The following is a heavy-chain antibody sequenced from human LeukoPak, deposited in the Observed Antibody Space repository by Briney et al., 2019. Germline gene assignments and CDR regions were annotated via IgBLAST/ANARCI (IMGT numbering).Heavy chain of an antibody. CDR3: ARGGGYCGYDYYYYYYMDV. CDR1: GYTFTGYY. CDR2: INPNSGGT. Sequence: ASVKVSCKASGYTFTGYYMHWVRQAPGQGLEWMGWINPNSGGTNYAQKFQGRVTMTRDTSISTAYMELSRLRSDDTAVYYCARGGGYCGYDYYYYYYMDVWGKGTTVTISS. D-gene: IGHD5-12*01. J-gene: IGHJ6*03. V-gene: IGHV1-2*02.